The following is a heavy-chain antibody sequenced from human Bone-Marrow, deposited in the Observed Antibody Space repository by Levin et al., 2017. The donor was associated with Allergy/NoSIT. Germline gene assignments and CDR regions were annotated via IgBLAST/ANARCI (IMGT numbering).Heavy chain of an antibody. CDR3: ARVCGRGWYAPWDF. Sequence: ASVKVSCRASGYSFTEYYLHWVRQAPGQGLELMGWINPDSGDTNYAQKFQGRVTLTRDTSITTAYMELTTLTSDDTALYFCARVCGRGWYAPWDFWGQGTMFTVSS. V-gene: IGHV1-2*02. CDR2: INPDSGDT. J-gene: IGHJ3*01. CDR1: GYSFTEYY. D-gene: IGHD6-19*01.